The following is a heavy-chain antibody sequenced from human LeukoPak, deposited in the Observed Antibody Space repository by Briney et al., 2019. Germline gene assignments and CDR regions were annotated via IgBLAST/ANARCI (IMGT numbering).Heavy chain of an antibody. Sequence: GGPLRLSCAASGFTFSSNSMNWVRQAPGKGLEWVSYISSSSSTIYYADSVKGRFTISRDNAKNSLYLQMNSLRAEDTAVYYCARLELRRYFDYWGQGTLVTVSS. CDR3: ARLELRRYFDY. V-gene: IGHV3-48*01. D-gene: IGHD1-7*01. J-gene: IGHJ4*02. CDR1: GFTFSSNS. CDR2: ISSSSSTI.